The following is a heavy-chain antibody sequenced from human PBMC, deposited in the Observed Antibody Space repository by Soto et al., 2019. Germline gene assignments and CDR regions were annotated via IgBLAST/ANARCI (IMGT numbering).Heavy chain of an antibody. CDR2: IIPIFGTA. V-gene: IGHV1-69*13. J-gene: IGHJ6*02. CDR1: GGTFSSYA. Sequence: ASVKVSCKASGGTFSSYAISWVRQAPGQGLEWMGGIIPIFGTANYAQKFQGRVTITADESTSTAYMERGSLRSEDTAVYYCARGSIAAAGTRGYYYDSSGYTLKEHYYYYGMDVWGQGTTVTVSS. D-gene: IGHD3-22*01. CDR3: ARGSIAAAGTRGYYYDSSGYTLKEHYYYYGMDV.